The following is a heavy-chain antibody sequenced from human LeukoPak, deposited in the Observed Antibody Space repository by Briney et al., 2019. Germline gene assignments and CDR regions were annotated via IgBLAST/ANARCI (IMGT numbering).Heavy chain of an antibody. V-gene: IGHV4-38-2*02. CDR1: GYSISSGYY. D-gene: IGHD3-3*01. J-gene: IGHJ5*02. Sequence: TSETLSLTCTVSGYSISSGYYWGWIRQPPGKGLEWIGSIYHSGSTYYNPSLKSRVTMSVDTSKNQFSLKLSSVTAADTAVYYCARGSNDFWSGYYNWFDPWGQGTLVTVSS. CDR2: IYHSGST. CDR3: ARGSNDFWSGYYNWFDP.